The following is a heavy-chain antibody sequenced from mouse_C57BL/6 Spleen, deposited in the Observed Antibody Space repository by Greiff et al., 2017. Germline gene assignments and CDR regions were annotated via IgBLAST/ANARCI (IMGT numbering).Heavy chain of an antibody. V-gene: IGHV1-53*01. J-gene: IGHJ2*01. CDR1: GYTFTDYS. D-gene: IGHD3-1*01. Sequence: VQLQQSGPELVKPGASVTLSCKASGYTFTDYSMHWVKQSPGKGLEWIGDINPNNGGTKYNEKFKSKATLTVDKPSSTAYMQRISRTSEDSAVYYCAREARRDYFDYWGQGTTLTVSS. CDR3: AREARRDYFDY. CDR2: INPNNGGT.